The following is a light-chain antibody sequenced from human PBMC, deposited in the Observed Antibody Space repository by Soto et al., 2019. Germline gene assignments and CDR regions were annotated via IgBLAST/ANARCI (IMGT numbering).Light chain of an antibody. V-gene: IGLV2-14*01. J-gene: IGLJ1*01. CDR2: NVS. Sequence: SALTQPASVSGSPGQSITISCTGTSSDFGAYNYVSWYQQYPGKVPKLLIYNVSNRPSGVSNRFSGSKSGNTASLTISGLQAEDEADYFCTSYTSGSLYVFGTGTKLTVL. CDR1: SSDFGAYNY. CDR3: TSYTSGSLYV.